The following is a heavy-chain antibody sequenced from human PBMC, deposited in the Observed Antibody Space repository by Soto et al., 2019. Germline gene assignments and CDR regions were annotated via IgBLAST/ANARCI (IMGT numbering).Heavy chain of an antibody. CDR2: IIPILGIA. Sequence: QVQLVQSGAEVKKPGSSVKVSCKASGGTFSSYTITWVRQAPGQGLEWMGRIIPILGIANYAQKFQGRVTITADKSTSTAYKKLSRVRSEYTAVYCSARGGWETSSFFYRGWFVPWVQGTLMIVSP. CDR1: GGTFSSYT. D-gene: IGHD1-26*01. CDR3: ARGGWETSSFFYRGWFVP. J-gene: IGHJ5*02. V-gene: IGHV1-69*02.